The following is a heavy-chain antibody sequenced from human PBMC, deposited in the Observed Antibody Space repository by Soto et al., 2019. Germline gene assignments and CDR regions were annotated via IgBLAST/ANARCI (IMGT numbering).Heavy chain of an antibody. CDR1: GGTFSSYT. Sequence: GASVKVSCQASGGTFSSYTISWVRQAPGQGLEWMGRIIPILGIANYAQKFQGRVTITADKSTSTAYMELSSLRSEDTAVYYCASNDVNIVAPSYWGQGTLVTVSS. J-gene: IGHJ4*02. CDR2: IIPILGIA. V-gene: IGHV1-69*02. D-gene: IGHD5-12*01. CDR3: ASNDVNIVAPSY.